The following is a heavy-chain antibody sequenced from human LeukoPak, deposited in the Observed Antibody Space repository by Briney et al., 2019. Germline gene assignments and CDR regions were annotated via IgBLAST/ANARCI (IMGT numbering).Heavy chain of an antibody. Sequence: GGSLRLSCAASGFTFSNYGMHWVRQAPGKGLEWVAVIWYDGSDKYHADSVKGRFTISRDNPKNTLYLQMNSLRVEDTAVYYCARPVVLGAYLRGAYYFDSWGQGTLVTVSS. CDR3: ARPVVLGAYLRGAYYFDS. D-gene: IGHD3-16*01. CDR1: GFTFSNYG. CDR2: IWYDGSDK. J-gene: IGHJ4*02. V-gene: IGHV3-33*01.